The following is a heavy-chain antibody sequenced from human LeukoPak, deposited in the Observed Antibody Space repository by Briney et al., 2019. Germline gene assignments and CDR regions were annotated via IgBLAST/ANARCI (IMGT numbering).Heavy chain of an antibody. V-gene: IGHV3-33*01. CDR3: ARGSSSWYGGYYFDY. CDR1: GFTFSSYG. CDR2: IWYDGSNK. J-gene: IGHJ4*02. D-gene: IGHD6-13*01. Sequence: PGGSLRLSCAASGFTFSSYGMHWVRQAPGKGLEWVAVIWYDGSNKYYADSVKGRFTISRDNSKNTLYLQMNSLRAEDTAVYYCARGSSSWYGGYYFDYWGQGTLVTVSS.